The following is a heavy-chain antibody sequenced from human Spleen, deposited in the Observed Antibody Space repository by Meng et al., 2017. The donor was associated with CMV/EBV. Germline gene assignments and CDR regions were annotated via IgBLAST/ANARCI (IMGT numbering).Heavy chain of an antibody. CDR2: IIPIFGTT. CDR1: GSFSSYA. V-gene: IGHV1-69*05. D-gene: IGHD6-13*01. CDR3: VRGPPIASDPPYNWFDP. J-gene: IGHJ5*02. Sequence: GSFSSYAISWVRQAPGQGLEWMGVIIPIFGTTSYAQKFQDRVTITTDESTGTAYMELSSLRSDDTALYYCVRGPPIASDPPYNWFDPWGQGTLVTVSS.